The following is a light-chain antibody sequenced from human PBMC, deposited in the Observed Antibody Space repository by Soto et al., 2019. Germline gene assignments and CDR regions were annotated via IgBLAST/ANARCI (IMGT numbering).Light chain of an antibody. V-gene: IGLV1-44*01. J-gene: IGLJ2*01. CDR2: GND. Sequence: QSVLTQPPSASGTPGQRVTISCSGSSSNIGGNTVNWYQQLPGTAPKLLIYGNDQRPSGVPDRFSGSKSGTSASLAISVLQSEDEADYYCESWDDSLNGVLFGGGTKLTVL. CDR1: SSNIGGNT. CDR3: ESWDDSLNGVL.